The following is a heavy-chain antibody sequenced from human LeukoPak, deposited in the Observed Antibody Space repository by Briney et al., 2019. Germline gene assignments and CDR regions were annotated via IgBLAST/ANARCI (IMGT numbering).Heavy chain of an antibody. D-gene: IGHD3-22*01. CDR1: GFTFSNYA. V-gene: IGHV3-23*01. J-gene: IGHJ4*02. CDR2: IRASSGSP. Sequence: TGGSLRLSCAASGFTFSNYAMSWVRQAPGRGLEWVSAIRASSGSPYYADSVKGRFTISRDNSKDTLYLQMSSVRVDDTAVYYCARDRGRYYDSRGFYWGYYFDSWGQGILVTVST. CDR3: ARDRGRYYDSRGFYWGYYFDS.